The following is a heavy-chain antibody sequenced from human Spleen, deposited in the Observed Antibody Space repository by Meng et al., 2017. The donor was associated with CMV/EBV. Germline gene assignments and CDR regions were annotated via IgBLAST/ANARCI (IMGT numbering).Heavy chain of an antibody. CDR3: ARGAVAGTNY. J-gene: IGHJ4*02. V-gene: IGHV4-34*01. D-gene: IGHD6-19*01. CDR2: INHSGST. CDR1: GGSFSGYY. Sequence: QVQLPQCGAGLLKPSEALSRTCAVYGGSFSGYYWSWIRQPPGKGLEWIGEINHSGSTNYNPSLKSRVTISVDTSKNQFSLKLSSVTAADTAVYYCARGAVAGTNYWGQGTLVTASS.